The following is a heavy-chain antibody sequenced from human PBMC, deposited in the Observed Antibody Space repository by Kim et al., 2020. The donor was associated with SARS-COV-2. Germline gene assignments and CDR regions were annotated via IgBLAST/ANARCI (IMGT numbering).Heavy chain of an antibody. CDR1: GFTFSSYS. Sequence: GGSLRLSCAASGFTFSSYSMNWVRQAPGKGLEWIAYISGSSSATHYGDSVQGRFTASRDNANNLLYLQMNNLRDEDSAGYYCARGKRPGSLGGQGTRVTV. D-gene: IGHD3-10*01. V-gene: IGHV3-48*02. CDR2: ISGSSSAT. CDR3: ARGKRPGSL. J-gene: IGHJ4*02.